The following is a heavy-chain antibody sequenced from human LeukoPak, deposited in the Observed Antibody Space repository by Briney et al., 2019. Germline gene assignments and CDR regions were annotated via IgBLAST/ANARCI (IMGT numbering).Heavy chain of an antibody. D-gene: IGHD4-11*01. V-gene: IGHV3-23*01. Sequence: PGGSLRLSCAASGFTFSSYAMSWVRQAPGKGLEWVSAISGSGGSTYYADSVKGRFTISRDNSKNTLYLQMNSLRAEDTAVYYCARVRSEGNYREYYYYYMDVWGKGTTVTVSS. CDR2: ISGSGGST. J-gene: IGHJ6*03. CDR1: GFTFSSYA. CDR3: ARVRSEGNYREYYYYYMDV.